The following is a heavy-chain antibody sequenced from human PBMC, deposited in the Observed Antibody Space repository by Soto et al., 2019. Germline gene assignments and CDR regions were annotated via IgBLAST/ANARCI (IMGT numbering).Heavy chain of an antibody. Sequence: EVRLVESGGVVVQPGGSLKPSVAAPGFMLDDFSMHWVRQAPGKGLEWVALIGRDGINTYYADSVRGRFIVSRDNSKNSLYLQMNSLRSEDSALYYCVKERDDASWTAFDHWGQGTLVTVSS. V-gene: IGHV3-43*01. D-gene: IGHD2-2*01. J-gene: IGHJ4*02. CDR2: IGRDGINT. CDR1: GFMLDDFS. CDR3: VKERDDASWTAFDH.